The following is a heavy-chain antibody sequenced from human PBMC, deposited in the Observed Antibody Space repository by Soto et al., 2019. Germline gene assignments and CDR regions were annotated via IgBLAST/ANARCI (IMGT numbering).Heavy chain of an antibody. CDR3: AKVSDIFTGSKYDY. V-gene: IGHV3-23*01. CDR1: GCNFSSYA. Sequence: PGGSLRLSCAASGCNFSSYAMSWVRQAPEKRLEWVSAIRGSGGSTYYADSVKGRFTISRDNSKNTLYLQMNSLRAEDTVVYYCAKVSDIFTGSKYDYWGQGTLVTVSS. J-gene: IGHJ4*02. D-gene: IGHD3-9*01. CDR2: IRGSGGST.